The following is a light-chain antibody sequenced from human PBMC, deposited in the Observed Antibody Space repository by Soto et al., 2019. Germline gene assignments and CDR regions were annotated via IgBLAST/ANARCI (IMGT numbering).Light chain of an antibody. CDR2: KAS. J-gene: IGKJ1*01. V-gene: IGKV2-30*01. CDR1: QSLVYSDGIAY. CDR3: MQGTHWPPT. Sequence: DVVMTQSPLSLPVTLGQPASISCRSSQSLVYSDGIAYLSWFQQRPGQSPRRLIYKASNRDSGVPDRFSGSGSGTDFTLQIDRVEAEDFGIYYCMQGTHWPPTFSRGTRVEIK.